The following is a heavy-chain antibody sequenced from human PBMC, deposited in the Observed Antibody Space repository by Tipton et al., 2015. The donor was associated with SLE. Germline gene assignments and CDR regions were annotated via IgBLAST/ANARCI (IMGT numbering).Heavy chain of an antibody. CDR3: ARSFEMGSIHT. J-gene: IGHJ5*02. CDR1: GGSISSSSYY. V-gene: IGHV4-39*07. Sequence: TLSLTCTVSGGSISSSSYYWGWIRQPPGKGLEWIGSIYYSRSTNYNPSLKSRVTISVDTSKNQFSLNLNSVTAADTAIYYCARSFEMGSIHTWGQGTLVTVSS. D-gene: IGHD5-24*01. CDR2: IYYSRST.